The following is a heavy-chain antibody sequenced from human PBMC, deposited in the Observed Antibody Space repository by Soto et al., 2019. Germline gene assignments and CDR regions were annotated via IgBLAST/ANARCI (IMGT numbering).Heavy chain of an antibody. CDR1: GFTFGNYG. D-gene: IGHD1-1*01. CDR3: AKVAKSGMVTEYFDS. J-gene: IGHJ4*02. Sequence: PGGSLRLSCETSGFTFGNYGMGWVRQAPGKGLSWVSGISSSSRRTYYADSVRGRFTISRDNSKNTLYLQMDTLRADDTAVYYCAKVAKSGMVTEYFDSWGQGSLVTVSS. V-gene: IGHV3-23*01. CDR2: ISSSSRRT.